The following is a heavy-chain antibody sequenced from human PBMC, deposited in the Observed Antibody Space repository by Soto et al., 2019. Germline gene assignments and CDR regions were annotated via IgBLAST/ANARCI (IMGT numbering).Heavy chain of an antibody. Sequence: PGGSLRLSCAASGFTFSSYGMHWVRQAPGKGLEWVAVISYDGSNKYYADSVKGRFTISRDNSKNTLYLQMNSLRAEDTAVCYCAKEGTSRYYYGMDVWGQGTTVTVSS. CDR1: GFTFSSYG. J-gene: IGHJ6*02. CDR2: ISYDGSNK. CDR3: AKEGTSRYYYGMDV. D-gene: IGHD2-2*01. V-gene: IGHV3-30*18.